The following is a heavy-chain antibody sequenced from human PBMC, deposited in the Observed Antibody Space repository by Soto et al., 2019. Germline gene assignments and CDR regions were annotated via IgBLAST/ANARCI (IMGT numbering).Heavy chain of an antibody. Sequence: GSLRLSCAASGFTFSSYAMSWVRQAPGKGLEWVSAISGSGGSTYYADSVKGRFTISRDNSKNTLYLQMNSLRAEDTAVYYCAKAVGYYDSSGYYPAYFGMDVWGQGTTVTVS. CDR3: AKAVGYYDSSGYYPAYFGMDV. D-gene: IGHD3-22*01. CDR1: GFTFSSYA. J-gene: IGHJ6*02. CDR2: ISGSGGST. V-gene: IGHV3-23*01.